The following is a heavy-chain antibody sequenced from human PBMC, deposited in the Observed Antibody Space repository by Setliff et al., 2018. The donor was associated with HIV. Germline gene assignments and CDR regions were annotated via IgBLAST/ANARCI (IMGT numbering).Heavy chain of an antibody. D-gene: IGHD3-16*01. CDR2: ISDDGTST. V-gene: IGHV3-74*01. CDR1: GFTFNNSHW. CDR3: ASHSFGISPPGKD. J-gene: IGHJ4*02. Sequence: PSETLRLSCAASGFTFNNSHWMHWVRQAPGKGLMWVSHISDDGTSTSYADSVKGRFIMSRDIAKNAVYLQMSSLSVEDTAIYYCASHSFGISPPGKDWGQGTLVTVSS.